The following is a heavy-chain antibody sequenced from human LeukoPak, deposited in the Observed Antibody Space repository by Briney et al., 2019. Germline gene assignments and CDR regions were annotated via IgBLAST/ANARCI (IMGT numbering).Heavy chain of an antibody. CDR3: ASQPYYDFWSGYYHASYYYYMDV. J-gene: IGHJ6*03. V-gene: IGHV3-23*01. Sequence: GGSLRLSCAASGFTFSNAWMSWVRQAPGKGLEWVSAISGSGGSTYYADSVKGRFTISRDNSKNTLYLQMNSLRAEDTAVYYCASQPYYDFWSGYYHASYYYYMDVWGKGTTVTVSS. CDR1: GFTFSNAW. D-gene: IGHD3-3*01. CDR2: ISGSGGST.